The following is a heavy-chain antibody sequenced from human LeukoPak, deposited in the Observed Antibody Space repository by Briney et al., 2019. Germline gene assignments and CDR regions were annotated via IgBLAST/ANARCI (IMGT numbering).Heavy chain of an antibody. V-gene: IGHV3-11*03. CDR1: GFTFSDYY. CDR3: ARCAGFGESCDY. CDR2: ISSSSSYT. J-gene: IGHJ4*02. D-gene: IGHD3-10*01. Sequence: GGSLRLSCAASGFTFSDYYMSWIRQAPGKGLEWVSYISSSSSYTNYADSVKGRFTISRDNAKNSLYLHMNSLRGEDTAVYYCARCAGFGESCDYWGQGTLVTVSS.